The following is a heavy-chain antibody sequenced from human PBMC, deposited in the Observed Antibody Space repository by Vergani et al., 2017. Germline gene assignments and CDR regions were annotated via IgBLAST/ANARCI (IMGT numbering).Heavy chain of an antibody. CDR1: GFSVSTSGVG. CDR2: IYWNDDK. J-gene: IGHJ4*02. D-gene: IGHD6-13*01. Sequence: QITLKESGPTLVKPTQTLTLTCTFSGFSVSTSGVGVVWIRQPPGKALEWLALIYWNDDKRYSPSLKSRLTITKDTTKNQVVLTMTNMDPVDTATYYCAHSGPLAAAVDYWGQGTLVTVSS. V-gene: IGHV2-5*01. CDR3: AHSGPLAAAVDY.